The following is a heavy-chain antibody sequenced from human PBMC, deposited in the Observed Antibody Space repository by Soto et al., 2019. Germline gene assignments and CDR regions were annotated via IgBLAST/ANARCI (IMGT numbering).Heavy chain of an antibody. CDR3: ATASRSGYTGYAFDY. J-gene: IGHJ4*02. CDR1: GFTFSRYW. Sequence: PGGSLRLSCAASGFTFSRYWMNWVRQAPGKGLEWVANVKEDGSEKYYVDSVKGRFTISRDNAENSLFLQMDSLRAEDTAVYYCATASRSGYTGYAFDYWGQGALVTVSS. CDR2: VKEDGSEK. D-gene: IGHD5-12*01. V-gene: IGHV3-7*01.